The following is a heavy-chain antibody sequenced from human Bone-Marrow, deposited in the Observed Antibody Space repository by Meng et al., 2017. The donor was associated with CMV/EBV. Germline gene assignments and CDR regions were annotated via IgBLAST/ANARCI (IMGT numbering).Heavy chain of an antibody. J-gene: IGHJ6*02. CDR1: GFTFSSYW. CDR3: ARDEAQRASYYYYYGMDV. CDR2: IKQDGSNK. Sequence: GESLKISCAASGFTFSSYWMSWVRQAPGKGLEWVANIKQDGSNKYYADSVKGRFTISRDNSKNTLYLQMNSLRAEDTAVYYCARDEAQRASYYYYYGMDVWGQGTTVTVSS. V-gene: IGHV3-7*01.